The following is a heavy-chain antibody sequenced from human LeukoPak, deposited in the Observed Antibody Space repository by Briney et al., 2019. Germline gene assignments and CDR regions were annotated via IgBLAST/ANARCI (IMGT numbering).Heavy chain of an antibody. CDR3: ARDVSGLDDFYVMDV. J-gene: IGHJ6*02. CDR1: GFTFSSYG. CDR2: ISYDGSNK. V-gene: IGHV3-30*03. Sequence: PGRSLRLSCAASGFTFSSYGMHWVRQAPGKGLEWVAVISYDGSNKYYADSVKGRFTISRDNSKNTLYLQMNSLRPEDTAVYYCARDVSGLDDFYVMDVWGQGTTVTVSS. D-gene: IGHD1-1*01.